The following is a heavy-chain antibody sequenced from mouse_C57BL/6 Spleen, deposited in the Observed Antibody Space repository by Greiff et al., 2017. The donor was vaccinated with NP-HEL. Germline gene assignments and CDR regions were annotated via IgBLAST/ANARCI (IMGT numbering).Heavy chain of an antibody. J-gene: IGHJ1*03. Sequence: VKVVESGAELARPGASVKMSCKASGYTFTSYTMHWVKQRPGQGLEWIGYINPSSGYTKYNQKFKDKATLTADKSSSTAYMQLSSLTSEDSAVYYCVRELLRFRGFDVWGTGTTVTVSS. D-gene: IGHD1-1*01. CDR3: VRELLRFRGFDV. CDR1: GYTFTSYT. V-gene: IGHV1-4*01. CDR2: INPSSGYT.